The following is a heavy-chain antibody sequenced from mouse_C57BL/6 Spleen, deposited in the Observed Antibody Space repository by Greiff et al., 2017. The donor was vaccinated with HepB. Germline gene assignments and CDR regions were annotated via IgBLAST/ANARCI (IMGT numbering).Heavy chain of an antibody. Sequence: EVQLQESGGGLVQPKGSLKLSCAASGFTFNTYAMHWVRQAPGKGLEWVARIRSKSSNYATYYADSVKDRFTISRDDSQSMLYLQMNNLKTEDTAMYYCVRDYDYGSYWYFDVWGTGTTVTVSS. V-gene: IGHV10-3*01. J-gene: IGHJ1*03. CDR1: GFTFNTYA. CDR3: VRDYDYGSYWYFDV. D-gene: IGHD2-4*01. CDR2: IRSKSSNYAT.